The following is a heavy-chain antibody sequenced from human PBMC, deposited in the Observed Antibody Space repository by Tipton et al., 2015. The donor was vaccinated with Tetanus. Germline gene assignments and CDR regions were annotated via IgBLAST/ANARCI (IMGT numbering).Heavy chain of an antibody. Sequence: TLSLTCTVSGASISSYYWSWIRQPAGKGLEWNGRVYNSGSTDYNPSLKSRLAMSLDTSKNQFSLKLSSVTAADTAVYYCARDHTRYSGSSVATFDIWGQGTMVTVSS. V-gene: IGHV4-4*07. J-gene: IGHJ3*02. CDR1: GASISSYY. CDR2: VYNSGST. D-gene: IGHD6-6*01. CDR3: ARDHTRYSGSSVATFDI.